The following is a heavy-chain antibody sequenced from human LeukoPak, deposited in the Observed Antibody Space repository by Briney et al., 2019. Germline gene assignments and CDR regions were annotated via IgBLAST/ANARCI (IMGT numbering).Heavy chain of an antibody. J-gene: IGHJ4*02. D-gene: IGHD6-19*01. Sequence: AGSLRLSCAASGFTFSDYYMIWIRQAPGKGLEWVSYINSSSSYTNYAVSVKGRFTVSRDNSKNTLYLQMNSLRPEDTAVYFCAKDRSTGWYGGFDYWGQGALVTVS. CDR1: GFTFSDYY. V-gene: IGHV3-11*06. CDR3: AKDRSTGWYGGFDY. CDR2: INSSSSYT.